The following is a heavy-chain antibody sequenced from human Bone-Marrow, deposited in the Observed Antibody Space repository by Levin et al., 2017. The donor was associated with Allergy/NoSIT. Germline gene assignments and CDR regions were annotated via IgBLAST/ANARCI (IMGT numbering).Heavy chain of an antibody. CDR2: IRPTGERT. D-gene: IGHD6-13*01. CDR3: AKETGGSGWYTVDY. V-gene: IGHV3-23*01. CDR1: GFTFSSSA. Sequence: GGSLRHSCAASGFTFSSSAMDWVRQAPGEGLQWVSAIRPTGERTYYTDSVKGRFTISRDNPRNTVYLQMNNLRAEDTAKYYCAKETGGSGWYTVDYWGRGTLVTVS. J-gene: IGHJ4*02.